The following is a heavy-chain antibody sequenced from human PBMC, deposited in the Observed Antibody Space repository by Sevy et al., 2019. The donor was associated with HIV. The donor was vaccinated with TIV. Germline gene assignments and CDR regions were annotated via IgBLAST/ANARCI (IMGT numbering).Heavy chain of an antibody. Sequence: GGSLRLSCAASGFTFNNYAMHWVRQAPGKGLEWVAVISYDATSRYYPYSMKGRFTFSRDNSRHILDLQMSGLRTDYTAVYYCPKDGASTNFYGLRFENWGQGSLVTVSS. CDR1: GFTFNNYA. CDR3: PKDGASTNFYGLRFEN. J-gene: IGHJ4*02. V-gene: IGHV3-30*14. CDR2: ISYDATSR. D-gene: IGHD3-10*01.